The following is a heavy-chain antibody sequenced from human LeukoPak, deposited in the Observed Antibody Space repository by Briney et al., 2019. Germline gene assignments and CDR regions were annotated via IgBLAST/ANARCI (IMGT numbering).Heavy chain of an antibody. V-gene: IGHV3-21*04. J-gene: IGHJ4*02. Sequence: GGSLRLSCAASRFTFSSYSMNWVRQAPGKGLEWVSSISSSGSYIYYADSVKGRFTISRDNAKNSLYLQMNSLRAEDTAVYYCAKDQWSFSYFDYWGQGTLVTVSS. CDR1: RFTFSSYS. CDR3: AKDQWSFSYFDY. CDR2: ISSSGSYI. D-gene: IGHD1-26*01.